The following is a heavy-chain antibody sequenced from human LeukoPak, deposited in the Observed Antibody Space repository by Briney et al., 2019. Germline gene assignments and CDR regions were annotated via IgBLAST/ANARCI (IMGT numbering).Heavy chain of an antibody. D-gene: IGHD3-10*01. J-gene: IGHJ6*02. CDR3: ARDLGSGQLGQFGIYYYYGMDV. V-gene: IGHV3-48*03. Sequence: PGGSLRLSCAASGFTFGRYEMNWVRHARGEGLEWVTYISRSGSTIYYADAVKGRFTIARDNAKNALYRQMTSLRAEHTAIYYCARDLGSGQLGQFGIYYYYGMDVWGQGTTVTVSS. CDR1: GFTFGRYE. CDR2: ISRSGSTI.